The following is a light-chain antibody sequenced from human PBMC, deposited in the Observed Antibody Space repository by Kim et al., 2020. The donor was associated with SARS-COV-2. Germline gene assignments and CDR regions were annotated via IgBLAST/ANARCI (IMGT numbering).Light chain of an antibody. CDR2: YDS. CDR1: NIGAKG. CDR3: QVCDVGRPC. J-gene: IGLJ2*01. V-gene: IGLV3-21*04. Sequence: SYELTQPPSVSVVPGKTARITCGGNNIGAKGVHWCQQKPGQAPVLVIYYDSDRPSGIPERFSGSKSGTTATLTINSVEAGDEAEYFCQVCDVGRPCFGGG.